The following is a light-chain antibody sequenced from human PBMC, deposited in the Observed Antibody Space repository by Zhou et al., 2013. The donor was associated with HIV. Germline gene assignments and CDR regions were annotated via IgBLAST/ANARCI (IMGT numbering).Light chain of an antibody. CDR2: AAS. V-gene: IGKV1-12*02. CDR1: QGISSY. J-gene: IGKJ5*01. Sequence: IRITQSPSSLSASTGDRVTITCRASQGISSYLAWYQQKPGKAPKLLIYAASSLQSGVPSRFSGSGSGTDFTLTISSLQPEDFATYYCQQANSFPSTFGQGTRLEMK. CDR3: QQANSFPST.